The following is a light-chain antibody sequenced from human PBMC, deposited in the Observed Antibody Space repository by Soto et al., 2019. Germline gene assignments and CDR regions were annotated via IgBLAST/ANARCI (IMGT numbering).Light chain of an antibody. V-gene: IGLV2-14*01. Sequence: QSALTQPASLSGSPGQSITISCTGTSSDIGAYDYVSWFQQHPGKAPKLMISEVNNRPSGVSNRFSGSKSGNTAYLTIPGLQVEDEADYYCCSYAGSYPFVFGTGTKVTVL. J-gene: IGLJ1*01. CDR1: SSDIGAYDY. CDR3: CSYAGSYPFV. CDR2: EVN.